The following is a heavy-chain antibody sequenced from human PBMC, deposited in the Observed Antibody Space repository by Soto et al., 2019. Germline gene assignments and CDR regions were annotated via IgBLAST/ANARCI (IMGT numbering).Heavy chain of an antibody. J-gene: IGHJ5*02. CDR1: GFTFSDFS. CDR3: ARVIMSGLAPDH. Sequence: PGGSLRLSCAASGFTFSDFSLSWIRQGPGKGLEWLSSISSTGTILDYVDSVKGRFTISRDNAGHSLHLQLQNLRAEDTAVYYCARVIMSGLAPDHWGQGTLVTVSS. V-gene: IGHV3-11*01. CDR2: ISSTGTIL. D-gene: IGHD3-9*01.